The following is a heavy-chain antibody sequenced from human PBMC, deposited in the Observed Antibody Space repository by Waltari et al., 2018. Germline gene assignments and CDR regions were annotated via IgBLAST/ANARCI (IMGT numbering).Heavy chain of an antibody. CDR1: GFTFFNYA. D-gene: IGHD4-17*01. V-gene: IGHV3-23*04. Sequence: EVQLVESGGDFVQPGGSLRLSCTASGFTFFNYAMSWVRQAPGKGLEWVSSISSSGGSTFYADSVKGRCTISRDNSKNTLYLQMNSLRVEDTAVYYCTWGRGPTVTVDYWGQGTLVTVSS. CDR2: ISSSGGST. CDR3: TWGRGPTVTVDY. J-gene: IGHJ4*02.